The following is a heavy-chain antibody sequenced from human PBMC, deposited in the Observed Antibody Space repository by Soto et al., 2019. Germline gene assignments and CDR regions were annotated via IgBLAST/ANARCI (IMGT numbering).Heavy chain of an antibody. CDR1: VDIVSSNSAA. D-gene: IGHD2-15*01. V-gene: IGHV6-1*01. CDR3: ARASLGYCSGGSCYFKYFQH. CDR2: TYYRSKWYN. J-gene: IGHJ1*01. Sequence: PSQTLSLTCAISVDIVSSNSAAWNCIRQSPSRGLEWLGRTYYRSKWYNDYAVSVKSRITINPDTSKNQFSLQLNSVTPEDTAVYYCARASLGYCSGGSCYFKYFQHWGQGTLVTVSS.